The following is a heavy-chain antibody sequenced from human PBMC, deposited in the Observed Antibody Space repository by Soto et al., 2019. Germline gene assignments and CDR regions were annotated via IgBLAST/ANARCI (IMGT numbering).Heavy chain of an antibody. CDR1: GFTFSSYS. CDR2: ISSSSSYI. CDR3: ARVVVVPAAGIDY. J-gene: IGHJ4*02. D-gene: IGHD2-2*01. V-gene: IGHV3-21*01. Sequence: EVQLVESGGGLVQPGGSLRLSCAASGFTFSSYSMNWVCQAPGKGLEWVSSISSSSSYIYYADSVKGRFTISRDNAKNSLYLQMNSLRAEDTAVYYCARVVVVPAAGIDYWGQGTLVTVSS.